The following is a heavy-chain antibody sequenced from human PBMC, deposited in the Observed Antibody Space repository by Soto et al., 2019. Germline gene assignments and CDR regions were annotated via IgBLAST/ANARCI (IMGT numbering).Heavy chain of an antibody. CDR1: GYTFTSYA. Sequence: QVQLVQSGAEVKKPGASVKVSCKASGYTFTSYAMHWVRQAPGQRLEWMGWINAGNGNTKYSQKFQGRVTITRDTSASTAYMELSSLRSEDTAVYYCARAVVVPAASAKYDYWGQGTLGTVSS. CDR2: INAGNGNT. D-gene: IGHD2-2*01. J-gene: IGHJ4*02. CDR3: ARAVVVPAASAKYDY. V-gene: IGHV1-3*01.